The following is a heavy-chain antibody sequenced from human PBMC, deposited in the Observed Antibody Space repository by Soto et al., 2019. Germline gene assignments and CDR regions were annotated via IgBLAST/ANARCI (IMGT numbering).Heavy chain of an antibody. CDR3: ASSESKPRFDS. J-gene: IGHJ4*02. D-gene: IGHD1-26*01. V-gene: IGHV3-66*01. Sequence: EVQLVESGGGLVQPGGSLRLSCAASGFTISSNYMNWVRQAPGKGLEWVPIIYGGGSTYYADSVKGRFTISRDTSKNTLYLQMNSLRAEDTAVYYCASSESKPRFDSWGQGTLVTVSS. CDR2: IYGGGST. CDR1: GFTISSNY.